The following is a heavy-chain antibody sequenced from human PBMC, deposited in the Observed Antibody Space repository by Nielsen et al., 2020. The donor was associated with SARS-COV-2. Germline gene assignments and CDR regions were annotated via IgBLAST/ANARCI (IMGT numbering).Heavy chain of an antibody. Sequence: GESLKISCAASRFTFSNYGMHWVRQAPGKGLDWVAVMSYDGSDKYYGDSVKGRFTISRDNSKNTLFLHMSRLRADDTALYYCAKAGGKNAGGIIDYWGPGTLVTVSS. CDR3: AKAGGKNAGGIIDY. CDR1: RFTFSNYG. J-gene: IGHJ4*02. CDR2: MSYDGSDK. D-gene: IGHD3-16*01. V-gene: IGHV3-30*18.